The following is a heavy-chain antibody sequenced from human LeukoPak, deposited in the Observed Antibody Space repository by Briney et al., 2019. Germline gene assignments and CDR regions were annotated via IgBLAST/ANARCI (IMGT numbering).Heavy chain of an antibody. D-gene: IGHD3-3*01. CDR1: GGTFISHA. CDR2: IIPIFGTA. Sequence: SVKVSCKASGGTFISHAISWVRQAPGQGLEWMGGIIPIFGTANYAQKFQGRVTITTDESTSTAYMELSSLRSEDTAVYYCAVGRITYYDFWSGYYKWGQGTLVTVSS. J-gene: IGHJ4*02. CDR3: AVGRITYYDFWSGYYK. V-gene: IGHV1-69*05.